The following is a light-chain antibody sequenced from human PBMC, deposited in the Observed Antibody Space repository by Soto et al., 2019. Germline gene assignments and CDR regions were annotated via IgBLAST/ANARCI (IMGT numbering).Light chain of an antibody. J-gene: IGLJ2*01. CDR3: SSYAGSNNVVV. CDR1: SSDVGGYNY. CDR2: EVS. V-gene: IGLV2-8*01. Sequence: QSALTQPPSASGSPGQSVTISCTGTSSDVGGYNYVSWYQQHPGKAPKLMIYEVSKRPSGVPDRFSGSKSGNTASLTVSGRQAEDEADYYCSSYAGSNNVVVFGGGTKVTVL.